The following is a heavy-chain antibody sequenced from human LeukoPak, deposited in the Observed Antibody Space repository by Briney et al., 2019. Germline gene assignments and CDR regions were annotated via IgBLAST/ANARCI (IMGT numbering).Heavy chain of an antibody. CDR3: ARGRLGYCNSTSCYTMPQDDAFDI. V-gene: IGHV3-11*01. J-gene: IGHJ3*02. CDR2: ISSSGSTI. D-gene: IGHD2-2*02. Sequence: GGSLRLSCAASGFTFSDYYMSWIRQAPGKGLEWVSYISSSGSTIYYADSVKGRFTISRDNAKNSLYLQMNSLRAEDTAVYYCARGRLGYCNSTSCYTMPQDDAFDIWGQGTMVTVSS. CDR1: GFTFSDYY.